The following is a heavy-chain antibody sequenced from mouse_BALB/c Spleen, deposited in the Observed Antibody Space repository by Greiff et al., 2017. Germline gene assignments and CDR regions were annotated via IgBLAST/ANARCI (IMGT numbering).Heavy chain of an antibody. J-gene: IGHJ2*01. Sequence: QVQLKQSAAELARPGASVKMSCKASGYTFTSYTMHWVKQRPGQGLEWIGYINPSSGYTEYNQKFKDKTTLTADKSSSTAYMQLSSLTSEDSAVYYCARKNITTVVDYWGQGTTLTVSS. V-gene: IGHV1-4*02. CDR2: INPSSGYT. CDR1: GYTFTSYT. CDR3: ARKNITTVVDY. D-gene: IGHD1-1*01.